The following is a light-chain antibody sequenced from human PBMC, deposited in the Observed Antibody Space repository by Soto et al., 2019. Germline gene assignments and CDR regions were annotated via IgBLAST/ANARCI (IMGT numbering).Light chain of an antibody. CDR3: SSFTDSDTWV. V-gene: IGLV2-14*01. Sequence: QSALTQPASVSGSPGQSITISCTGTSSDVGAYNYVSWYQQHPGKAPKLMIYEVSKWPSGVSNRFSGSKSGNTASLTISGLQAEDEADYYCSSFTDSDTWVFGGGTKLTVL. CDR1: SSDVGAYNY. J-gene: IGLJ3*02. CDR2: EVS.